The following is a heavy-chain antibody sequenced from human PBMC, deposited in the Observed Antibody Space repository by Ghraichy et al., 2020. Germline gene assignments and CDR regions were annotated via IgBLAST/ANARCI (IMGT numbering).Heavy chain of an antibody. V-gene: IGHV4-4*07. D-gene: IGHD1-26*01. CDR3: ARERELLYYYYMDV. CDR1: GGSISSYY. Sequence: SETLSLTCTVSGGSISSYYWSWIRQPAGKGLEWIGRIYTSGSTNYNPSLKSRVTMSVDTSKNQFSLTLSSVTAADTAVYYCARERELLYYYYMDVWGKGTTVTVSS. CDR2: IYTSGST. J-gene: IGHJ6*03.